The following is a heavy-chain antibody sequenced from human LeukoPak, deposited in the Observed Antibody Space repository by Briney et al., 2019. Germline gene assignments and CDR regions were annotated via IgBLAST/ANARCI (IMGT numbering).Heavy chain of an antibody. J-gene: IGHJ4*02. V-gene: IGHV4-39*07. D-gene: IGHD5-12*01. Sequence: SETLSLTCTVSGGSISSSSYYWGWIRQPPGKGLEWIGSIYYSGSTYYNPSLKSRVTISVDTSKNQFSLKLSSVTAADTAVYYCARGQGYSGYGNYFDYWGQGTLVTVSS. CDR2: IYYSGST. CDR3: ARGQGYSGYGNYFDY. CDR1: GGSISSSSYY.